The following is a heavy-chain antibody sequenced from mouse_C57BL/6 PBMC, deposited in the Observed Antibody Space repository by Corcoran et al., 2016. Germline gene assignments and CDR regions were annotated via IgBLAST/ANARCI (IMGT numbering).Heavy chain of an antibody. CDR3: ARNYYGNYYFDY. V-gene: IGHV1-76*01. CDR2: IYPGSGNT. Sequence: QVQLKQSGAELVRPVSSVKLSCKASGYTFTDYYINWVKQRPGQGLEWIARIYPGSGNTYYNEKFKGKATLTAEKSSSTAYMQLSSLTSEDSAVYFCARNYYGNYYFDYWGQGTTLTVSS. D-gene: IGHD2-1*01. J-gene: IGHJ2*01. CDR1: GYTFTDYY.